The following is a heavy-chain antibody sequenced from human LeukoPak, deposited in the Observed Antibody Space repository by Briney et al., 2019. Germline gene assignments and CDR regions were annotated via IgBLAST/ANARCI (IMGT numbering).Heavy chain of an antibody. V-gene: IGHV3-30*04. D-gene: IGHD1-1*01. Sequence: PGRTLRLSCAASGFTFSSYAMHWVRQAPGKGLEWVAVISYDGSNKYYADSVKGRFTISRDNSKNTLYLQMNSLRAEDTAVYYCARGGPYDDYFDYWGQGTLVTVSS. CDR1: GFTFSSYA. CDR3: ARGGPYDDYFDY. CDR2: ISYDGSNK. J-gene: IGHJ4*02.